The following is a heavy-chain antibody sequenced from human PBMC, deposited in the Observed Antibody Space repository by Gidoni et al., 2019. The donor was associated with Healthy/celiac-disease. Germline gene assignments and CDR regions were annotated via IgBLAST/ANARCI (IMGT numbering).Heavy chain of an antibody. CDR1: GFTFSSYS. Sequence: EVQLVESGGGLVQPGGSLRLSCAASGFTFSSYSMNWVRQAPGKGLEWVSYISSSSSTIYYADSVKGRFTISRDNAKNSLYLQMNSLRAEDTAVYYCARDLVAVAGTPYNYWGQGTLVTVSS. CDR2: ISSSSSTI. J-gene: IGHJ4*02. CDR3: ARDLVAVAGTPYNY. D-gene: IGHD6-19*01. V-gene: IGHV3-48*01.